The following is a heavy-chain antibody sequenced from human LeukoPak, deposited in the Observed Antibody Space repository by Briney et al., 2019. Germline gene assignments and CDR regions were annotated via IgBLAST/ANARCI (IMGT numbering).Heavy chain of an antibody. D-gene: IGHD3-22*01. J-gene: IGHJ4*02. CDR2: TRHDGSIK. CDR3: AKGGGGTMIVVVDYFDY. Sequence: GGSLRLSCAASGFTFSNYAMNWVRRAPGKGLEWVAFTRHDGSIKYYADSVRGRFTISRDNSKNTLYLQMNSLRPEDTAVYYCAKGGGGTMIVVVDYFDYWGQGTLVTVSS. CDR1: GFTFSNYA. V-gene: IGHV3-30*02.